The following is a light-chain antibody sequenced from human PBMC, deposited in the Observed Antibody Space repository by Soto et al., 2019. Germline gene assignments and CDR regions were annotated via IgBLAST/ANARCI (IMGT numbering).Light chain of an antibody. CDR2: ANN. CDR1: SSNIGAGYD. J-gene: IGLJ2*01. CDR3: QSYDSSLSGYVV. V-gene: IGLV1-40*01. Sequence: QSVLTQPPSVSGAPGQRVTISCTGSSSNIGAGYDVYWYQQLPGTAPKLLIYANNNRPSGVPDRFSGSKSGTSASLGITGLQAEDEADYYCQSYDSSLSGYVVFGGGTKLTVL.